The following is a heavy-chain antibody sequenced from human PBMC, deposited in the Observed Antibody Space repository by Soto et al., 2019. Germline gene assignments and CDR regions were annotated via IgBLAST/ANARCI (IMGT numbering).Heavy chain of an antibody. D-gene: IGHD1-26*01. CDR1: GFTFDYYW. V-gene: IGHV3-74*01. CDR2: IYSDGTST. CDR3: ARGDRGAFDL. Sequence: EVQLVESGGGLVQPGESLRLSCAASGFTFDYYWMHWVRQAPGKGLVWVSRIYSDGTSTTYADSVKGRFTISRDNAKNTLSLQMNSLRADDTAVYDCARGDRGAFDLWGQGTVVTVSS. J-gene: IGHJ3*01.